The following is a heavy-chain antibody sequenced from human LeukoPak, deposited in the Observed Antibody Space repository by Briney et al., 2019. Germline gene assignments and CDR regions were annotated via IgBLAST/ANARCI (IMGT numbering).Heavy chain of an antibody. J-gene: IGHJ6*03. D-gene: IGHD5-12*01. CDR3: ARGAIVATISGYYYYYMDV. Sequence: SETLSLTCAVSGYSISSGYYWGWIRQPPGKGLEWIGSIYHSGSTYYNPSPKSRVTISVDTSKNQFSLKLSSVTAADTAVYYCARGAIVATISGYYYYYMDVWGKGTTVTVSS. CDR2: IYHSGST. V-gene: IGHV4-38-2*01. CDR1: GYSISSGYY.